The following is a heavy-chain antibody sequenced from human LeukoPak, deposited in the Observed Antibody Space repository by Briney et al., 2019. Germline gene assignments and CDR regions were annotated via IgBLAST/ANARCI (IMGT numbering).Heavy chain of an antibody. Sequence: SETLSLTCTVSGGSINNYYWSWIREPPGKGLEWIGYIYYSGSTNYNPSLNSRVTILEDTSKNQFSLEVTSVTAADAAVYYCVRGGATFDYWGQGTLVTVSS. V-gene: IGHV4-59*01. CDR3: VRGGATFDY. CDR1: GGSINNYY. CDR2: IYYSGST. J-gene: IGHJ4*02. D-gene: IGHD4/OR15-4a*01.